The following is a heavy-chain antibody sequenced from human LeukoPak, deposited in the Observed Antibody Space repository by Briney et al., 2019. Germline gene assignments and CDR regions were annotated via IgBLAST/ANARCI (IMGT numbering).Heavy chain of an antibody. CDR1: GFTLSSYG. CDR3: AKDEDYYDSSGYPDY. D-gene: IGHD3-22*01. Sequence: GGSLRLSCAASGFTLSSYGVHWVRPAPGTGLEWVAVISYDGSNKYYADSVKGRFTISRDNSKNTLYLQMNSLRAEDTAVYYCAKDEDYYDSSGYPDYWGQGTLVTVSS. V-gene: IGHV3-30*18. CDR2: ISYDGSNK. J-gene: IGHJ4*02.